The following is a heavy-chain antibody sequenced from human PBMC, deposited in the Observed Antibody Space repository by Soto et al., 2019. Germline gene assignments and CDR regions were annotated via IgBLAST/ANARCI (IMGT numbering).Heavy chain of an antibody. J-gene: IGHJ5*02. V-gene: IGHV4-34*01. CDR3: ATANWSHHYFGP. D-gene: IGHD1-1*01. CDR2: INHSGST. Sequence: QVRLQQWGTGLLKSSETLSLTCAVYGGSFSGYYWSWLRQPPGKGLEWIGEINHSGSTNYNPSLKSRVTISVDTSNNQFSLKLTSITAADPGVYYCATANWSHHYFGPWGQGTLVTVSS. CDR1: GGSFSGYY.